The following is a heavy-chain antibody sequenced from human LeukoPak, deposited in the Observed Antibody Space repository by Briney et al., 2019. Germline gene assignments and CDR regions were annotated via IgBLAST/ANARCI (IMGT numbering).Heavy chain of an antibody. J-gene: IGHJ4*02. V-gene: IGHV4-34*01. CDR1: GGSISGYY. D-gene: IGHD3-16*02. Sequence: PSETLSLTCTVSGGSISGYYWSWIRQPPGKGLEWIGEINHSGSTNYNPSLKSRVTISVDTSKNQFSLKLSSVTAADTAVYYCARQEGVRLGGLSFEGWGQGTLVTVSS. CDR3: ARQEGVRLGGLSFEG. CDR2: INHSGST.